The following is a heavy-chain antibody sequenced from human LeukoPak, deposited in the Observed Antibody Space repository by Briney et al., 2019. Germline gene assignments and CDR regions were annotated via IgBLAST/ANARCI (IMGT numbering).Heavy chain of an antibody. CDR1: GFTFSSYE. V-gene: IGHV3-48*03. CDR2: VSSSGSTI. D-gene: IGHD6-13*01. Sequence: GGSLRLSCAASGFTFSSYEMNWVRQAPGKGLEWVSYVSSSGSTIYYADSVKGRFTISRDNAKNSLYLQMNSLRAEDTAVYYCARRAWYVDYWGQGTLVTVSS. CDR3: ARRAWYVDY. J-gene: IGHJ4*02.